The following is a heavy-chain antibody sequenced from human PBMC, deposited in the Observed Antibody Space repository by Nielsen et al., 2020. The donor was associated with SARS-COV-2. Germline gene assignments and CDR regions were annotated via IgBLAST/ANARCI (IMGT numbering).Heavy chain of an antibody. D-gene: IGHD1-1*01. J-gene: IGHJ2*01. Sequence: GGSLRLSCAASGFTFGSYGMIWVRQAPGKGLEWVSSISGSGRHIYDADSVKGRFTVSRDNSKNSLHLQMNSLRVEDTAFYYCARDMGEPPTNRWYFDLWGRGTLVTVSS. V-gene: IGHV3-21*01. CDR3: ARDMGEPPTNRWYFDL. CDR2: ISGSGRHI. CDR1: GFTFGSYG.